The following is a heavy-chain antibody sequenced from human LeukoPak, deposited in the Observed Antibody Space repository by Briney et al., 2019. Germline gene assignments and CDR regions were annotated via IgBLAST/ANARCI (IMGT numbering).Heavy chain of an antibody. CDR1: GFTFSSYA. V-gene: IGHV3-23*01. D-gene: IGHD3-10*01. CDR3: AKRKGSAFDI. Sequence: GGYLRLSCAASGFTFSSYAMSWVRQAPGKGLEWVSSISGSGGSAYYADSVKGRFTISRDNSKSTLYLQMNSLRAEDTAVYYCAKRKGSAFDIWGQGTMVTLSS. J-gene: IGHJ3*02. CDR2: ISGSGGSA.